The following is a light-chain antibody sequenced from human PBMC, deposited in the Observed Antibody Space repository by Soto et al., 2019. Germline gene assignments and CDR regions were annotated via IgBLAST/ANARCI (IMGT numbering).Light chain of an antibody. V-gene: IGKV3D-15*01. J-gene: IGKJ4*01. CDR1: QSVRSN. CDR2: GAS. Sequence: EIVMTQSPATLSVSPXGSATLSCLASQSVRSNFLAWYQQKPGQAPRLLIFGASTRATGIPARFSGSGSGTDFTLTISSLQSEDFGVYFCQQYDNWPLTFGGGTKVDIK. CDR3: QQYDNWPLT.